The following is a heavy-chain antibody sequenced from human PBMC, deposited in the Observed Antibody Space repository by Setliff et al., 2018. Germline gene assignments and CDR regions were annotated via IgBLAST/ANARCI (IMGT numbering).Heavy chain of an antibody. Sequence: ASVKVSCKASGYTLTKYYMHWVRQAPGQGLEWMGIINPSGGLTRYAQKFQGRVTMTRDTSTSTAYMELRSLRSDDTAVYYCARYITGTTPADYWGQGTLVTVSS. CDR3: ARYITGTTPADY. CDR1: GYTLTKYY. V-gene: IGHV1-46*01. J-gene: IGHJ4*02. D-gene: IGHD1-7*01. CDR2: INPSGGLT.